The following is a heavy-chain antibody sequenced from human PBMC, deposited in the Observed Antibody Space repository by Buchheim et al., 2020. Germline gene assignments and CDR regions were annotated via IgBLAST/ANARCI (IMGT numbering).Heavy chain of an antibody. Sequence: VQLVQSGADVKKPGASVKVSCKASGYTFTNYGISWVRQAPGQGLEWLGWISAYTGNTYYAQKFQGRVTMTTDTSTSTAYMELRSLRSDDTAVYYCARDGTTQLEQLDWFDPWGQGTL. V-gene: IGHV1-18*04. CDR3: ARDGTTQLEQLDWFDP. CDR2: ISAYTGNT. CDR1: GYTFTNYG. J-gene: IGHJ5*02. D-gene: IGHD1/OR15-1a*01.